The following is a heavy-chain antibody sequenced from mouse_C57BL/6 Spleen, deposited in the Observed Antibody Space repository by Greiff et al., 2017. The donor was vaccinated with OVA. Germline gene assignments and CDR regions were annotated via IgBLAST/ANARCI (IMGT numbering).Heavy chain of an antibody. Sequence: QVQLQQSGAELVRPGASVKLSCKASGYTFTDYYINWVKQRPGQGLEWIARIYPGSGNTYYNEKFKGKATLTAEKSSSTAYMQLSSLTSEDSAVYFCGRFDDCGSSYYAMDYWGQGTSVTVSS. V-gene: IGHV1-76*01. CDR1: GYTFTDYY. CDR3: GRFDDCGSSYYAMDY. J-gene: IGHJ4*01. D-gene: IGHD1-1*01. CDR2: IYPGSGNT.